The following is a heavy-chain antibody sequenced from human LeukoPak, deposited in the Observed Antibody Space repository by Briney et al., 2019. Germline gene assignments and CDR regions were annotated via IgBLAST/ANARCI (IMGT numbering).Heavy chain of an antibody. D-gene: IGHD6-13*01. CDR3: TTDVVLAAAARPFYFDY. J-gene: IGHJ4*02. V-gene: IGHV3-15*01. Sequence: GGSLRLSCAASGFTFSNAWMSWVRQAPGKGLEWVGRIKSKTDGGTTDYAAPVKGRFTISRDDSENTLYLQMNSLKTEDTAVYYCTTDVVLAAAARPFYFDYWGQGTLVTVSS. CDR2: IKSKTDGGTT. CDR1: GFTFSNAW.